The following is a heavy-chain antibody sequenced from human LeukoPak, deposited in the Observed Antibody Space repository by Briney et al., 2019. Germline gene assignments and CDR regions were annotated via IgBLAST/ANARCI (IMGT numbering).Heavy chain of an antibody. CDR2: VNPGGSVV. Sequence: GESLRIFCEGSEYTFSNLWIAWVRQTPGRGLEWMGLVNPGGSVVRYGPSLHSPSLQGQVTISADKSINTAYLQWSSLKASDTAMYYCATKAGGSHFDLWGQGTLVTVSS. D-gene: IGHD1-26*01. J-gene: IGHJ4*02. CDR3: ATKAGGSHFDL. V-gene: IGHV5-51*01. CDR1: EYTFSNLW.